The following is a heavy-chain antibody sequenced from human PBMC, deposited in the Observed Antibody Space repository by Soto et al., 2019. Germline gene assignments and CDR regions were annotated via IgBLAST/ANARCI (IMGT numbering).Heavy chain of an antibody. CDR3: ARVPILGPTGDFDY. CDR2: VTPRSGEV. V-gene: IGHV1-2*02. CDR1: GYTFTDYH. J-gene: IGHJ4*02. Sequence: QVHLVQSGAEVTRPGDSVKVSCQASGYTFTDYHIHWVRQAPGQGLEWMGRVTPRSGEVYYSPKFQGRVTSTRDTSISTAYMELTTLKFDGWHVFYCARVPILGPTGDFDYWGQGTLATVSS. D-gene: IGHD1-26*01.